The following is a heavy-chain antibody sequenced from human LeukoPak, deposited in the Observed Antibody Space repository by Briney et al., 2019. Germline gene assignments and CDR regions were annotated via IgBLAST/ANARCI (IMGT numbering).Heavy chain of an antibody. CDR1: GYSFSYFG. D-gene: IGHD6-25*01. V-gene: IGHV1-18*01. CDR2: INCYNGNT. CDR3: ARSLDAAAGLANFDY. J-gene: IGHJ4*02. Sequence: ASVKVSCKASGYSFSYFGINWVRQAPRQGLEWIGWINCYNGNTNYAQKSEGRLTLTTDTATSTVYMELRNLRYDDTAVYYCARSLDAAAGLANFDYWGQGTRVTVSS.